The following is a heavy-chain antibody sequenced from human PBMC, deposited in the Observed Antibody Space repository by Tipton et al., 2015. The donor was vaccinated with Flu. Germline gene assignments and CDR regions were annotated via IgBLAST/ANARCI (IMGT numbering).Heavy chain of an antibody. CDR2: TYYSGST. Sequence: TLSLTCTVSGGPISSYYWSWIRQPPGKGLEWIGYTYYSGSTNYNPSLKSRVTISVDTSKNQFSLKLSSVTAADTAVYYCARVSSSSSWSQDWYFDLWGRGTLVTVSS. D-gene: IGHD6-13*01. V-gene: IGHV4-59*01. J-gene: IGHJ2*01. CDR3: ARVSSSSSWSQDWYFDL. CDR1: GGPISSYY.